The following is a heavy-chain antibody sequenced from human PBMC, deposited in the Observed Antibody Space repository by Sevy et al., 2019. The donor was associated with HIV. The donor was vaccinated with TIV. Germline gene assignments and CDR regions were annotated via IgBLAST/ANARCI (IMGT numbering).Heavy chain of an antibody. CDR2: IYYTGRT. Sequence: SETLSLTCTVSGDSISSTTYFWAWIRQPPGKGLEWIGSIYYTGRTYYSPFLQSRVTISVDTSKSQFSLRLSSVTAPDTAVYYCASGYSSGYNFDFWGQGSLVTVSS. V-gene: IGHV4-39*01. CDR1: GDSISSTTYF. J-gene: IGHJ4*02. D-gene: IGHD5-18*01. CDR3: ASGYSSGYNFDF.